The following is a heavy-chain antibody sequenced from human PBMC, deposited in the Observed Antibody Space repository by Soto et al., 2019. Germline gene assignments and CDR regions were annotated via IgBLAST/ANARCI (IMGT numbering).Heavy chain of an antibody. D-gene: IGHD5-18*01. V-gene: IGHV1-46*01. CDR3: ARDPPWIQLPSYYFDY. CDR2: INPSGGST. J-gene: IGHJ4*02. Sequence: ASVKVSCKASGYTFTSYYMHWVRQAPGQGLEWMGIINPSGGSTSYAQKFQGRVTMTRDTSTSTVYMELSSLRSEDTAVYYCARDPPWIQLPSYYFDYWGQGTLVTVSS. CDR1: GYTFTSYY.